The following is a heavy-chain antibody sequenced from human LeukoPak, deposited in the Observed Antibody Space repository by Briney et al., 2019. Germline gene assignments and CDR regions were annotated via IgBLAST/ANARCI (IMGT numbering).Heavy chain of an antibody. V-gene: IGHV1-18*01. CDR3: ARDLPDYGDYVG. Sequence: ASVKVSCEASGYTFTSYGISWVRQAPGQGLEWMGWISAYNGNTNYAQKLQGRVTMTTDTSTSTAYMELRSLRSDDTAVYYCARDLPDYGDYVGWGQGTLVTVSS. CDR2: ISAYNGNT. D-gene: IGHD4-17*01. CDR1: GYTFTSYG. J-gene: IGHJ4*02.